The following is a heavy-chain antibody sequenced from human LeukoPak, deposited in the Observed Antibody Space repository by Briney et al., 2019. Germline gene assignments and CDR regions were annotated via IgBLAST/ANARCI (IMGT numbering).Heavy chain of an antibody. V-gene: IGHV3-30-3*01. CDR2: ISYDGSNK. CDR1: GFTFSSYA. D-gene: IGHD3-16*01. Sequence: GGSLRLSCAASGFTFSSYAMHWVRQAPGKGLEWVAVISYDGSNKYYADSVKGRFTISRDNSKNTLYLQMNSLRAEDTAVYYCASQYDYVWGSLGAFDIWGQGTMVTVSS. CDR3: ASQYDYVWGSLGAFDI. J-gene: IGHJ3*02.